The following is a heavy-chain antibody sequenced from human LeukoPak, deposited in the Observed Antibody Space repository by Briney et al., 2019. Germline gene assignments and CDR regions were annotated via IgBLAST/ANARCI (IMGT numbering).Heavy chain of an antibody. D-gene: IGHD6-6*01. Sequence: ASVTVSCKASGYIFSSYGINWVRQAPGQGLEWMGWISAYNGNTDYAQKFQGRVTMTTDTSTSTAYMELRSLRSDDTAVYFCARVENSNKYYFYVMDVWGQGTTVTVSS. J-gene: IGHJ6*02. V-gene: IGHV1-18*01. CDR1: GYIFSSYG. CDR3: ARVENSNKYYFYVMDV. CDR2: ISAYNGNT.